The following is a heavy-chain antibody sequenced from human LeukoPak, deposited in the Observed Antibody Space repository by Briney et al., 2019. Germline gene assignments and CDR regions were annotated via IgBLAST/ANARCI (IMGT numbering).Heavy chain of an antibody. V-gene: IGHV4-4*09. CDR3: ARQRSMDCSSPSCYVVGGFDY. Sequence: SETLSLTCTVSGGSISSYYWSWIRQPPGKGLEWIGYIYTRGSTNYNPSLKSRVTISVDTCKNQISLKLSSVTAADTAVYYCARQRSMDCSSPSCYVVGGFDYWGQGTLVTVSS. CDR1: GGSISSYY. D-gene: IGHD2-2*01. J-gene: IGHJ4*02. CDR2: IYTRGST.